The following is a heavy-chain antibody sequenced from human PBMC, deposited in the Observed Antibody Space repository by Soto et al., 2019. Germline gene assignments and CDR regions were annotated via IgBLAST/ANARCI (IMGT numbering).Heavy chain of an antibody. D-gene: IGHD2-15*01. CDR1: GGTFSDYA. J-gene: IGHJ5*02. CDR3: ARDLGGCSAGSCRYNWLDL. V-gene: IGHV1-69*06. CDR2: IIPLYGTS. Sequence: QVQLVQSGAEVTKPGSSVKIPCKAPGGTFSDYAITWVRQAPGQGLEWMGGIIPLYGTSNYAQKFHDRVTLSADTSTTTAYMDLSSLRPEDTAVYYCARDLGGCSAGSCRYNWLDLWGQGTLITVSS.